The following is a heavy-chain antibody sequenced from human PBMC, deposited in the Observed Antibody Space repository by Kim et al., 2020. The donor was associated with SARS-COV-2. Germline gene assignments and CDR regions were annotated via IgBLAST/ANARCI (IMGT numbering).Heavy chain of an antibody. CDR3: ARPQYSSSWSYYYYGMDV. J-gene: IGHJ6*02. CDR2: IDPSDSYT. D-gene: IGHD6-13*01. CDR1: GYSFTSYW. V-gene: IGHV5-10-1*01. Sequence: GESLKISCKGSGYSFTSYWISWVRQMPGKGLEWMGRIDPSDSYTNYSPSFQGHVTISADKSISTAYLQWSSLKASDTAMYYCARPQYSSSWSYYYYGMDVWGQGTTVTVSS.